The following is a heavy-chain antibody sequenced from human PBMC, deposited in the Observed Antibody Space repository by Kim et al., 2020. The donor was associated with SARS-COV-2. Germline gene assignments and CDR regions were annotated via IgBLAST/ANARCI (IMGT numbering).Heavy chain of an antibody. D-gene: IGHD5-18*01. CDR2: ISSSSSTI. V-gene: IGHV3-48*02. J-gene: IGHJ6*02. CDR1: GFTFSSYS. CDR3: ARDGGYSYGYVVGMDV. Sequence: GGSLRLSCAASGFTFSSYSMNWVRQAPGKGLEWVSYISSSSSTIYYADSVKGRFTISRDNAKNSLYLQMNSLRDEDTAVYYCARDGGYSYGYVVGMDVWGQGTTVTVSS.